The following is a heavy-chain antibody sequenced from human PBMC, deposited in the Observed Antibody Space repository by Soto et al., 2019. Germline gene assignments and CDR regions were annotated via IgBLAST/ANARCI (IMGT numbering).Heavy chain of an antibody. D-gene: IGHD3-22*01. CDR2: ISYDGSNK. CDR1: GFTFSSYA. CDR3: ARSYDSSGYLLDY. V-gene: IGHV3-30-3*01. Sequence: GGSLRLSCAASGFTFSSYAMHWVRQAPGKGLEWVAVISYDGSNKYYADSVKGRFTISRDNSKNTLYLQMNSLRAEDTAVYYCARSYDSSGYLLDYWGQGTLVTVSS. J-gene: IGHJ4*02.